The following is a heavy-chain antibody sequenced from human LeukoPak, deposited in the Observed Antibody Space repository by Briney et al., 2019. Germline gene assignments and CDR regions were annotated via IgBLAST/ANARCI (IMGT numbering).Heavy chain of an antibody. CDR3: ARRFSELDQPDFDY. CDR1: GGSISSSSYY. Sequence: SETLSLTRTVSGGSISSSSYYWGWIRQPPGKGLEWIGSIYYSGSTYYNPSLKSRVTISVDTSKNQFSLKLSSVTAADTAVYYCARRFSELDQPDFDYWGQGTLVTVSS. V-gene: IGHV4-39*01. J-gene: IGHJ4*02. CDR2: IYYSGST. D-gene: IGHD1-14*01.